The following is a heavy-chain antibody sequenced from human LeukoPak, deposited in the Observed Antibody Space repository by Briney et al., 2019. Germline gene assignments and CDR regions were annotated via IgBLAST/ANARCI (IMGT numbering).Heavy chain of an antibody. J-gene: IGHJ6*03. Sequence: GGSLRLSCAASGFTFSSYSMNWVRQAPGKGLEWVSSISSSSSYIYYADSVKGRFTISRDNAKNPLYLQMNSLRAEDTAVYYCARVGQASYYMDVWGKGTTVTVSS. CDR2: ISSSSSYI. CDR1: GFTFSSYS. V-gene: IGHV3-21*01. CDR3: ARVGQASYYMDV. D-gene: IGHD3-10*01.